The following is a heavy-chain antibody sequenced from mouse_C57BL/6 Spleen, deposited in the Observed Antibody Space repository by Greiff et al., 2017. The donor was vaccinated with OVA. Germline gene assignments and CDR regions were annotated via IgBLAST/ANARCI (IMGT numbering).Heavy chain of an antibody. V-gene: IGHV1-62-2*01. J-gene: IGHJ3*01. CDR3: ARHELYYGSIFSWFAY. CDR2: FYPGSGSI. Sequence: VQLQQSGAELVKPGASVKLSCKASGYTFTEYTIHWVKQRSGQGLEWIGWFYPGSGSIKYNEKFKDKATLTADKASSTVYMELSRLTSEDSAVYFCARHELYYGSIFSWFAYWGQGTLVTVSA. D-gene: IGHD1-1*01. CDR1: GYTFTEYT.